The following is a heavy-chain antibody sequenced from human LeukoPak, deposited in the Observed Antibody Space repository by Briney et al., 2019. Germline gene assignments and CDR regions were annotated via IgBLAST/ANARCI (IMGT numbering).Heavy chain of an antibody. J-gene: IGHJ4*02. CDR3: AREGGYWNYYFDY. D-gene: IGHD1-7*01. V-gene: IGHV3-66*02. CDR1: GFTVSSKY. CDR2: IYSGGST. Sequence: GGSLRLSCAASGFTVSSKYMSWVRQAPGKGLEWVSVIYSGGSTYYADSVKGRFTISRDNSKNTLYLQMNSLRAEDTAVYYCAREGGYWNYYFDYWGQGTLVTVSS.